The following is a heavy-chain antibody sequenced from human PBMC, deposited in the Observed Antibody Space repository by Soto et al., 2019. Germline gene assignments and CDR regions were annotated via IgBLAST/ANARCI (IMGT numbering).Heavy chain of an antibody. CDR2: IYYTGSS. CDR3: AIAVYSSSSSCAPDP. D-gene: IGHD2-15*01. J-gene: IGHJ5*02. CDR1: GGSVISGNYY. Sequence: QVQLQESGPGLVKPSETLSLTFTVSGGSVISGNYYWSWIMQPPVKGLDRIRFIYYTGSSSYNPSLQSRITMSLDKSNNLVSLKLTSVPAADTAVYYCAIAVYSSSSSCAPDPWGQGTLVTFSS. V-gene: IGHV4-61*01.